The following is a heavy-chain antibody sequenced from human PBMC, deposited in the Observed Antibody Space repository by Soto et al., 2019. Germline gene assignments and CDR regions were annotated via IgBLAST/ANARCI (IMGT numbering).Heavy chain of an antibody. CDR1: GGTFSSYA. D-gene: IGHD3-22*01. CDR3: ARGIVVILSAIYYYYGMDV. V-gene: IGHV1-69*12. Sequence: QVQLVQSGAEVKKPGSSVKVSCKASGGTFSSYAISWVRQAPGQGLEWMGGIIPIFGTANYAQKFQGRVTITADESTSTAYMELSSLRSEDTAVYYCARGIVVILSAIYYYYGMDVWGQGTTVTVSS. J-gene: IGHJ6*02. CDR2: IIPIFGTA.